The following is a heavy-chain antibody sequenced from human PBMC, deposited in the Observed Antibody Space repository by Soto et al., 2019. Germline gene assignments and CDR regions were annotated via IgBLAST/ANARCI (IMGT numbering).Heavy chain of an antibody. CDR3: ARVGADCGGDCFDY. J-gene: IGHJ4*02. D-gene: IGHD2-21*01. CDR2: INPSGGST. V-gene: IGHV1-46*03. CDR1: GYPLTIYY. Sequence: ASVKVSCKASGYPLTIYYMHWVRQAPGQGLEWMGLINPSGGSTTYAQKFQGRVTMTRDTSTSTVYMELSSLRSEDTAVYYCARVGADCGGDCFDYWGQGTLVTVSS.